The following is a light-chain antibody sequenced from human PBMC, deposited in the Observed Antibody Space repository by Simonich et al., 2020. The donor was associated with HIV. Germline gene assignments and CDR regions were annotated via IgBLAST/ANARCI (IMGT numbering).Light chain of an antibody. J-gene: IGKJ3*01. Sequence: EIVMTQSPATLSVSPGESATLSCRVSQSVSSNLAWYQQKPGQAPRLLIYGASNRATGIPARFSGSWSGSQFTLTISSMQSGDFAVYYCQQYNNWPSPFTFGPGTKVDIK. CDR3: QQYNNWPSPFT. CDR1: QSVSSN. CDR2: GAS. V-gene: IGKV3-15*01.